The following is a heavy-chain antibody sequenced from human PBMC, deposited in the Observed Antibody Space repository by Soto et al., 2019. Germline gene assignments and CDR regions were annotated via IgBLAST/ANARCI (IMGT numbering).Heavy chain of an antibody. CDR2: ISDGGDLT. Sequence: GGSMRLSSAASGLAFSSHPMSWVRQAPEKGLEWVAGISDGGDLTYNADSVRGRFTISRDNSRNTLYLQMNSLRAEDTAVYYCARRVIGSSRAFDIWGQGTMVTVSS. J-gene: IGHJ3*02. CDR3: ARRVIGSSRAFDI. CDR1: GLAFSSHP. V-gene: IGHV3-23*01. D-gene: IGHD3-10*01.